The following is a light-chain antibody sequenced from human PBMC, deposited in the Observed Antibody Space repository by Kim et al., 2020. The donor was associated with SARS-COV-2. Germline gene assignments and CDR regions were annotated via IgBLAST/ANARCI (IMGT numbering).Light chain of an antibody. J-gene: IGLJ2*01. V-gene: IGLV1-47*02. Sequence: QSVLTQPPSASGTPGQRVTISCSGSSSNIGSNYVYWYQQLPGTTPKLLIYSNNQRPSGVPDRFSGSKSVTSSSLAISGLRSEDEADYYCAAWDDTLSGVLFGGGTQLTVL. CDR1: SSNIGSNY. CDR2: SNN. CDR3: AAWDDTLSGVL.